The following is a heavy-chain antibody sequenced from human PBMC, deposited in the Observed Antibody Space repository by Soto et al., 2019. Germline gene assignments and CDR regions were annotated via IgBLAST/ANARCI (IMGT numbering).Heavy chain of an antibody. Sequence: EVQVLESGGGLVQPGGSLRLSCAASGFTVSSYAMTWVRQAPGKGLEWVSVISSTDGDTYYADSVKGRFTISRDNSKNTLFLPMNTLRAEDTALYYCARGRWYRSGGYFDYWGQGTMVTVSS. V-gene: IGHV3-23*01. CDR2: ISSTDGDT. D-gene: IGHD6-19*01. CDR3: ARGRWYRSGGYFDY. J-gene: IGHJ4*02. CDR1: GFTVSSYA.